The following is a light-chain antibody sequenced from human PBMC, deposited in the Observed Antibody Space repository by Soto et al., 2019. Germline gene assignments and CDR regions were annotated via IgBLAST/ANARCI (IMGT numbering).Light chain of an antibody. V-gene: IGLV1-40*01. Sequence: QSALTQPPSVSGAPGQRVTISCTGSSSNIGAGYDVHWYQQLPGTAPKLLIYGNSNRPSGVPDRFSGSKSGTSASLAITGLQAEDEADYYCQSYDSRGVVFGGGTKLTVL. J-gene: IGLJ2*01. CDR3: QSYDSRGVV. CDR2: GNS. CDR1: SSNIGAGYD.